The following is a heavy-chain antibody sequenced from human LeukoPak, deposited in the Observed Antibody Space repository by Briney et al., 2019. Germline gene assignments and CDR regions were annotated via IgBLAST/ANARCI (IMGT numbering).Heavy chain of an antibody. J-gene: IGHJ6*02. V-gene: IGHV4-4*07. CDR2: IYTSGST. Sequence: SETLSLTCTVSGGSISSYYWSWIRQPAGKGLERIGRIYTSGSTNYNPSLKSRVTMSVDTSKNQFSLKLSSVTAADTAVYYCARGGGSRTNYYYGMDVWGQGTTVTVSS. D-gene: IGHD2-15*01. CDR1: GGSISSYY. CDR3: ARGGGSRTNYYYGMDV.